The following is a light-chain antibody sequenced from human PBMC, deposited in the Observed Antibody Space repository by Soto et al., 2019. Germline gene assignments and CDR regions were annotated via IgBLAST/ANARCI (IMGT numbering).Light chain of an antibody. V-gene: IGLV2-8*01. CDR1: SSDVGGYNY. J-gene: IGLJ1*01. CDR3: TAHAGSNNYV. CDR2: EVS. Sequence: QSALTQPPSASGSPGQSVTISCTGTSSDVGGYNYVSWYQQHPGKAPKLIISEVSKRPSGVPDRFSGSKSGNTASLTVSGLEAEDESDYYCTAHAGSNNYVFGTGTKVTVL.